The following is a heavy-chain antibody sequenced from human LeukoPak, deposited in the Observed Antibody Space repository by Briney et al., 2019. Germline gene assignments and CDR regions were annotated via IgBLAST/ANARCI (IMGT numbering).Heavy chain of an antibody. Sequence: ASVKVSCKASGYTFTGYYMHWVRQAPGQGLEWMGWINPNSGGTNYAQKFQGRVTMTRDTSISTAYMELSRLRSDDTAVYYCATHIVVVPAARELHIWGQGTMVTVSS. CDR1: GYTFTGYY. J-gene: IGHJ3*02. D-gene: IGHD2-2*01. CDR2: INPNSGGT. CDR3: ATHIVVVPAARELHI. V-gene: IGHV1-2*02.